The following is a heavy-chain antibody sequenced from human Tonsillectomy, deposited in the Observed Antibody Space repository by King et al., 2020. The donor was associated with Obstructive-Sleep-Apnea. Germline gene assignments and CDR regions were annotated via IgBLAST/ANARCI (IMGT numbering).Heavy chain of an antibody. CDR2: INGDTGKT. J-gene: IGHJ4*02. V-gene: IGHV1-3*01. CDR1: GYTLKSYT. Sequence: QLVQSGAEAKKPGASVKVSCKASGYTLKSYTMHWVRQAPGQRLEWMGWINGDTGKTKYSQTLQGRLTITRDTSANTAYMDLGSLRSEDTALYYCARGEDVSGKYYGLDLWGQGSLVTVSS. D-gene: IGHD1-26*01. CDR3: ARGEDVSGKYYGLDL.